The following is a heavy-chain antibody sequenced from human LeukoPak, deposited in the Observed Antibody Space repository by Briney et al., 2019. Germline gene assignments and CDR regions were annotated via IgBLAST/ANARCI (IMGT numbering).Heavy chain of an antibody. CDR3: ARGHTWFPKSFDY. CDR2: ISSTSSYI. Sequence: GSLRLFCAGSGFTFSNYSMNWVRQAPGKGLELVSSISSTSSYIYFADSMKGRFTISRDNAKNSLFLQMNSLRAGDTAVYYCARGHTWFPKSFDYWGQGALVTVSS. J-gene: IGHJ4*02. V-gene: IGHV3-21*01. D-gene: IGHD3-10*01. CDR1: GFTFSNYS.